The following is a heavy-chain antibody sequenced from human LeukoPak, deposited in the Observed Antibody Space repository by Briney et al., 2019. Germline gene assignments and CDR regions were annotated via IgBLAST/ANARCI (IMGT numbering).Heavy chain of an antibody. J-gene: IGHJ4*02. CDR1: GFTFSSYA. Sequence: PGGSLRLSCAASGFTFSSYAMHWVRQAPGKGLGWVAVISYDGSNKYYADSVKGRFTISRDNSKNTLYLQMNSLRAEDTAVYYCARLREIPVFGVVTKSTSYFDYWGQGTLVTVSS. V-gene: IGHV3-30*04. CDR3: ARLREIPVFGVVTKSTSYFDY. D-gene: IGHD3-3*01. CDR2: ISYDGSNK.